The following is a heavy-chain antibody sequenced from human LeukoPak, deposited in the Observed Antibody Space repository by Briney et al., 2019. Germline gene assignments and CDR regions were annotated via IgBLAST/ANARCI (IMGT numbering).Heavy chain of an antibody. Sequence: GGSLRLSCAASGFTFSSYAMSWVRQAPGNGLEWVSAISANSGSTYYADSVKGRFTISRDNPKSTLYLQMNSLRAEDTALYYCAKAYGSGSYYDYYYYMDVWGKGTTVTVSS. V-gene: IGHV3-23*01. CDR2: ISANSGST. D-gene: IGHD3-10*01. CDR3: AKAYGSGSYYDYYYYMDV. CDR1: GFTFSSYA. J-gene: IGHJ6*03.